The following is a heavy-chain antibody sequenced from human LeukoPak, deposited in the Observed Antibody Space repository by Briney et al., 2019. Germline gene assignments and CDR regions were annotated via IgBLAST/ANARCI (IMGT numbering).Heavy chain of an antibody. CDR2: IYHSGST. CDR1: GGSISSSNW. Sequence: PSETLSLTCAVSGGSISSSNWWSWVRQPPGKGLEWIGEIYHSGSTNYNPSLKSRVTISVDKSKNQFSLKLSSVTAADTAVYYCARVRGYSYGYVDYWGQGTLVTVSS. D-gene: IGHD5-18*01. CDR3: ARVRGYSYGYVDY. V-gene: IGHV4-4*02. J-gene: IGHJ4*02.